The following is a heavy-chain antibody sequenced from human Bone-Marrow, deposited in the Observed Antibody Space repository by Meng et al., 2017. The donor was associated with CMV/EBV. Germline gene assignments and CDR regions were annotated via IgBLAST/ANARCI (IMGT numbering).Heavy chain of an antibody. Sequence: GGSLRLSCAASGFTFSSYAMHWVRQAPGKGLEWVAVISYDGSNKYYADSVKGRFTISRDNSKNTLYLQMNSLRAEDTAVYYCAGLGLTIFGVPKWGAFDIWGQGTMVTVSS. V-gene: IGHV3-30*04. J-gene: IGHJ3*02. CDR2: ISYDGSNK. D-gene: IGHD3-3*01. CDR1: GFTFSSYA. CDR3: AGLGLTIFGVPKWGAFDI.